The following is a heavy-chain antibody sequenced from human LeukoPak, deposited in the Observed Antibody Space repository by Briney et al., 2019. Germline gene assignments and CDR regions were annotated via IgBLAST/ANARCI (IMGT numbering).Heavy chain of an antibody. Sequence: GGSLRLSCAASGFTFSSYAMSWVRQAPGKGLEWVSAISGSGGSTYYADSVKGRFTISRDNSKNTLYLQMNSLRAEDTAVYYCARDTFTDFWSGYFDYYYGMDVWGQGTTVTVSS. CDR3: ARDTFTDFWSGYFDYYYGMDV. V-gene: IGHV3-23*01. J-gene: IGHJ6*02. D-gene: IGHD3-3*01. CDR1: GFTFSSYA. CDR2: ISGSGGST.